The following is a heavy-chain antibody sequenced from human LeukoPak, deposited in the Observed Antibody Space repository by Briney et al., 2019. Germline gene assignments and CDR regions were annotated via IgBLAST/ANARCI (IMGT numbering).Heavy chain of an antibody. J-gene: IGHJ3*02. CDR1: GGSISSSSYY. D-gene: IGHD6-13*01. CDR3: ARLSSSSNDAFDI. Sequence: SETLSLTCTVSGGSISSSSYYWGWIRQPPGKGLEWIGSIYYSGSTYYNPSLKTRVTISVDTSKNQFSLKLSSVTAADTAVYYCARLSSSSNDAFDIRGQGTMVTVSS. V-gene: IGHV4-39*01. CDR2: IYYSGST.